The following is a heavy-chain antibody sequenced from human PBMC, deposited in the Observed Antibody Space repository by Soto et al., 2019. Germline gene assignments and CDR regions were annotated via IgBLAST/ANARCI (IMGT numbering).Heavy chain of an antibody. J-gene: IGHJ6*02. CDR1: GYTFTGYY. Sequence: ASVKVSCKASGYTFTGYYMHWVRQAPGQGLELMGLINPNSCVTNYAQKFQGCVTMTMDTSISTAYMELSRLRSDDTAVYYCARDRITGYGMDVWGQGTTVTVSS. CDR2: INPNSCVT. CDR3: ARDRITGYGMDV. D-gene: IGHD1-20*01. V-gene: IGHV1-2*04.